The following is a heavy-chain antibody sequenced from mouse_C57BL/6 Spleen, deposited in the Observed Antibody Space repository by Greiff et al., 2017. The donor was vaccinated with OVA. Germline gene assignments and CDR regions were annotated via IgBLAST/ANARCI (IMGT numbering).Heavy chain of an antibody. CDR2: IHPNSGST. CDR1: GYTFTSYW. CDR3: AREDYGSLDY. V-gene: IGHV1-64*01. J-gene: IGHJ2*01. Sequence: QVQLQQSGAELVKPGASVKLSCKASGYTFTSYWMHWVKQRPGQGLEWIGMIHPNSGSTNYNEKFKSKATLTVDKSSSTAYMQLSSLTSEDSAVYYCAREDYGSLDYWGQGTTLTVSS. D-gene: IGHD1-1*01.